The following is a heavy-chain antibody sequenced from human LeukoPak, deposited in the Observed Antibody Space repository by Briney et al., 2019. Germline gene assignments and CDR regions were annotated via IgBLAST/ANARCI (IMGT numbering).Heavy chain of an antibody. V-gene: IGHV1-18*01. Sequence: ASVKVSCKASGYTFTSYGISWVRQAPGQGLEWMGWISAYNGNTNYAQKLQGRVTMTTDTSTSTAYMELRSLRSEDTAVYYCAREEATVTTFYYFDYWGQGTLVTVSS. CDR3: AREEATVTTFYYFDY. J-gene: IGHJ4*02. D-gene: IGHD4-11*01. CDR2: ISAYNGNT. CDR1: GYTFTSYG.